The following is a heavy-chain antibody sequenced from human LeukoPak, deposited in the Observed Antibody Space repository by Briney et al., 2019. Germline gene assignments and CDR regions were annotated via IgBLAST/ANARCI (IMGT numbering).Heavy chain of an antibody. CDR3: ARHPGGGDWFDP. CDR1: GGSISGFY. Sequence: PSETLSLTRTVSGGSISGFYWSWIRQSPGKGLEWIGYVFYRGSINYNPSLKSRVTMSVDMPKNQFSLNLTSVTAADTAVYFCARHPGGGDWFDPWGPGTRVTVSS. CDR2: VFYRGSI. V-gene: IGHV4-59*08. D-gene: IGHD3-16*01. J-gene: IGHJ5*02.